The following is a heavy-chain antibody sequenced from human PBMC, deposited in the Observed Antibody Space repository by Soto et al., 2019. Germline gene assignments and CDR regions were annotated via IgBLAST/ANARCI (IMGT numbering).Heavy chain of an antibody. J-gene: IGHJ4*02. Sequence: GPSVKVSCKASGYIFTSYYIHWVRQAPGQGLEWMGIINPSGGSTSYAQKFQGRVTMTRDTSTSTVHMELNSLRSEDTAVYYCARDGGSGRIVGLLFDYWGQGTLVTVSS. D-gene: IGHD1-26*01. CDR3: ARDGGSGRIVGLLFDY. V-gene: IGHV1-46*03. CDR2: INPSGGST. CDR1: GYIFTSYY.